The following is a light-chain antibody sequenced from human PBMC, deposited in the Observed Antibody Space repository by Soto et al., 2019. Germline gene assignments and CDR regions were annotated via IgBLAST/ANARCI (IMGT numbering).Light chain of an antibody. CDR3: QHYKNWPRT. CDR2: GAS. CDR1: QSVSSN. V-gene: IGKV3-15*01. Sequence: EIVMTQSPASLSVSPGERATLSCRASQSVSSNLAWYQQKPGQAPRLLIYGASTRATGIPARFSGSGSGTEFTLTISSLQSEDFAVYYCQHYKNWPRTFCQGTKVEIK. J-gene: IGKJ1*01.